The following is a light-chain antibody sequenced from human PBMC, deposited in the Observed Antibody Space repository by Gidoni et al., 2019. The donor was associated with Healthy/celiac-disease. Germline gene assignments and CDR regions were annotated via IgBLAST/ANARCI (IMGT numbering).Light chain of an antibody. CDR3: QQRSNWPPAVT. CDR2: DAS. J-gene: IGKJ1*01. CDR1: QSVSSS. Sequence: EIVLTQSPATLSLSPGERAPLSCRASQSVSSSLAWYQQKPGQAPRLLIYDASNRATGIPARFSGSGSGTDFTLTISSLEPEDFAVYYCQQRSNWPPAVTFGQGTKVEIK. V-gene: IGKV3-11*01.